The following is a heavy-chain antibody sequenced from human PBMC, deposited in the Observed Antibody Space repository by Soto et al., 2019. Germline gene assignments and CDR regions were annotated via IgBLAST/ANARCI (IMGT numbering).Heavy chain of an antibody. CDR3: ARGELGKGYYFDY. Sequence: QLQLQESGSGLVKPSQTLSLTCAVSGGSISSGGYSWSWIRQPPGNVMELIGYINHSCSTYYNPSFMSRVTISVDRSKNQVSLKLSYVTAADTAGYDCARGELGKGYYFDYWGQGTLVTVSS. V-gene: IGHV4-30-2*01. D-gene: IGHD7-27*01. CDR1: GGSISSGGYS. CDR2: INHSCST. J-gene: IGHJ4*02.